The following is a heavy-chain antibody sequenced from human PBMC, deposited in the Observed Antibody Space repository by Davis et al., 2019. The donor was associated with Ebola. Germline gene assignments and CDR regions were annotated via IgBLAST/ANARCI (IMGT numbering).Heavy chain of an antibody. CDR1: GGTFSSYA. V-gene: IGHV1-69*13. Sequence: SVKVSCKASGGTFSSYAISWVRQAPGQGLEWMGGIIPIFGTANYAQKFQGRVTITADESTSTAYMELSSLRSEDTAVYYCATLGAPYYYYYMDVWGKGTTVTVSS. J-gene: IGHJ6*03. CDR2: IIPIFGTA. D-gene: IGHD1-26*01. CDR3: ATLGAPYYYYYMDV.